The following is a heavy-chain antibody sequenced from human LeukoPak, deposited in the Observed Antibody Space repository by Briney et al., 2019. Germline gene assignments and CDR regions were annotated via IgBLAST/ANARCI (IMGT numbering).Heavy chain of an antibody. CDR1: GGSISSYF. Sequence: PSETLSLTCTVSGGSISSYFWTWIRQPAGKGLEWIGRIYTSGSTNYNPSLNSRVTMSVDTSKNQFSLRLSSVTAADTAVYYCARDWGVSARPGYMDVWGKGTTVTVSS. D-gene: IGHD6-6*01. CDR3: ARDWGVSARPGYMDV. V-gene: IGHV4-4*07. CDR2: IYTSGST. J-gene: IGHJ6*03.